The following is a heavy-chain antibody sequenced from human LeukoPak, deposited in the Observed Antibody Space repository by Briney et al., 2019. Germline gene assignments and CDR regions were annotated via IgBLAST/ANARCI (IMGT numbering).Heavy chain of an antibody. CDR1: GGTFSSYA. CDR2: IIPIFGTA. D-gene: IGHD1-26*01. V-gene: IGHV1-69*05. J-gene: IGHJ4*02. CDR3: ARGDGSGSYFDPFDY. Sequence: SVKVSCKASGGTFSSYAISWVRQAPGQGLEWMGGIIPIFGTANYAQKFQGRVTMTTDTSTSTAYMELRSLRSEDTAVYYCARGDGSGSYFDPFDYWGQGTLVTVSS.